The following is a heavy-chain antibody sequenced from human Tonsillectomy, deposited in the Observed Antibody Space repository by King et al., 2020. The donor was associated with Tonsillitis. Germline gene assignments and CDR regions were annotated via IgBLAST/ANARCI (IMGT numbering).Heavy chain of an antibody. D-gene: IGHD5-18*01. CDR1: GFTFSSYG. Sequence: VQLVESGGGVVQPGRSLRLSCAASGFTFSSYGMHWVRQAPGKGLEWVAVISYDGSNKYYADSVKGRFTISRDNSKNTLYLQMSSLRAEDTAVYYCAKDRRIQLWSTAPYYFDYWGQGTLVTASS. V-gene: IGHV3-30*18. J-gene: IGHJ4*02. CDR3: AKDRRIQLWSTAPYYFDY. CDR2: ISYDGSNK.